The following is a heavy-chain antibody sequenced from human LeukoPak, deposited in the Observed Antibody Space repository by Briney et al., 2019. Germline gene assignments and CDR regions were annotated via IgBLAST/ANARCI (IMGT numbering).Heavy chain of an antibody. D-gene: IGHD2-15*01. J-gene: IGHJ5*02. CDR3: AKDDQWSLDH. Sequence: PGVSLRLSCAASGFTFSTNDIQWVRQAPGKGLEWVTYIRKDGSDKWYAKAVKGRFTIYRDNSKNKVILQMNSLRPEDTALYYCAKDDQWSLDHWGQGALVSVSS. V-gene: IGHV3-30*02. CDR2: IRKDGSDK. CDR1: GFTFSTND.